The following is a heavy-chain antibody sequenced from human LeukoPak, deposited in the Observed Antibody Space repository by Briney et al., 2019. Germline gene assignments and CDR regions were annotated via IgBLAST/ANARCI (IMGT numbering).Heavy chain of an antibody. V-gene: IGHV4-34*01. CDR2: INHSGST. J-gene: IGHJ6*02. CDR1: GGSFSGFY. CDR3: ASLVVVVPAAMSALSYYYGMDV. Sequence: SETLSLTCAVYGGSFSGFYWSWISQPPGKGLEWIGEINHSGSTNYNPSLKSRVTISVDTSKNQFSLKLSSVTAADTAVYYCASLVVVVPAAMSALSYYYGMDVWGQGTTVTVSS. D-gene: IGHD2-2*01.